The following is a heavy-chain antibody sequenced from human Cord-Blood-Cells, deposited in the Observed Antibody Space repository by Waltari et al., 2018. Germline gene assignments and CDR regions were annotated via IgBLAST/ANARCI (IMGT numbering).Heavy chain of an antibody. J-gene: IGHJ4*02. D-gene: IGHD3-3*01. CDR2: INPNSGGT. CDR3: ARDRGLGYDFWSGYDY. Sequence: QVQLVQSGAEVTKPGASVTVSCKASGYTFTGYHMHWVRQAPGQGLEWMGWINPNSGGTNYAQKFQGRVTMTRDTSISTAYMELSRLRSDDTAVYYCARDRGLGYDFWSGYDYWGQGTLVTVSS. V-gene: IGHV1-2*02. CDR1: GYTFTGYH.